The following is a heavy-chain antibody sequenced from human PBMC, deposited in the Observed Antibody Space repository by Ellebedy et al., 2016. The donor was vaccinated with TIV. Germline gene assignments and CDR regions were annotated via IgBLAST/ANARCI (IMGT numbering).Heavy chain of an antibody. CDR3: ARDCGDQLLCSYYYGMDV. D-gene: IGHD2-2*01. CDR1: GGTFSSYA. V-gene: IGHV1-69*04. J-gene: IGHJ6*02. Sequence: AASVKVSCKASGGTFSSYAISWVRQAPGQGLEWMGRIIPILGIANYAQKFQGRVTITADKSTSTAYMELSSLRSEDTAVYYCARDCGDQLLCSYYYGMDVWGQGTTVTVSS. CDR2: IIPILGIA.